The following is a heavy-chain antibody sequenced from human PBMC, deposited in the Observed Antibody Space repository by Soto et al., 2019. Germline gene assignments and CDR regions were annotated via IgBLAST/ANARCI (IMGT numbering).Heavy chain of an antibody. D-gene: IGHD3-16*01. V-gene: IGHV3-30*03. Sequence: QVQLVESGGGVVQPGRSLRLSCAASGFTFSNFGMHWVRQAPGKGLAWVAAISYDGNIKYYADSVKGRFTISRDNSKNTLFLQMNSLRAEDTAVYYCATFWGPMAALVDDYWGQGTLVTVSS. CDR2: ISYDGNIK. CDR3: ATFWGPMAALVDDY. CDR1: GFTFSNFG. J-gene: IGHJ4*02.